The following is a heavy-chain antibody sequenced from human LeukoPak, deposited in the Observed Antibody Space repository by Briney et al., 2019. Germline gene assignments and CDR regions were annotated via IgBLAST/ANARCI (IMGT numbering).Heavy chain of an antibody. D-gene: IGHD6-13*01. Sequence: SETLSLTCTASGGSISSYYWSWIRQPPGKGLEWIGYIYTSGSTNYNPSLKSRVTISVDTSKNQFSLKLSSVTAADTAVYYCARHIPAAAGLYYYYYMDVWGKGTTVTVSS. J-gene: IGHJ6*03. CDR2: IYTSGST. CDR1: GGSISSYY. CDR3: ARHIPAAAGLYYYYYMDV. V-gene: IGHV4-4*09.